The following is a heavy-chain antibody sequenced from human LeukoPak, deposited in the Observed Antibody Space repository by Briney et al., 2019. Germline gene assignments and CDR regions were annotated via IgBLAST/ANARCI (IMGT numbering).Heavy chain of an antibody. J-gene: IGHJ4*02. D-gene: IGHD6-6*01. CDR3: ARGRGAARAFDY. V-gene: IGHV1-8*01. CDR1: GYTFTSYD. CDR2: MNPNSGNT. Sequence: ASVKVSCKASGYTFTSYDINWVRQATGQGLEWMGWMNPNSGNTGYAQKFQGRVTMTRNTSISTAYMELSSLRSEDTAVYYCARGRGAARAFDYRGQGTLVTVSS.